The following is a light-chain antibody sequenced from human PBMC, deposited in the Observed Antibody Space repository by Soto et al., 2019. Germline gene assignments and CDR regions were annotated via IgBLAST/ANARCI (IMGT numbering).Light chain of an antibody. J-gene: IGLJ1*01. Sequence: SYELTQPPSVSVAPEKTTTITCGGNNIGDKRVHWYRQKPGQAPVSLISYDSDRPSGIPERFSGSNSGNTATLTISRVEAGDEADYYCQVWDIMTDNYVFGGGTKLTVL. CDR3: QVWDIMTDNYV. V-gene: IGLV3-21*04. CDR2: YDS. CDR1: NIGDKR.